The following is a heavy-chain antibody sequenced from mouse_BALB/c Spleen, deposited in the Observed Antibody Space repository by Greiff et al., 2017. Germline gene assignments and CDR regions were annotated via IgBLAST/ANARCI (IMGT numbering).Heavy chain of an antibody. J-gene: IGHJ3*01. D-gene: IGHD1-1*01. CDR1: GFTFSSYT. V-gene: IGHV5-9*03. Sequence: EVKLVESGGGLVKPGGSLKLSCAASGFTFSSYTMSWVRQTPEKRLEWVATISSGGGNTYYPDSVKGRFTISRDNAKNNLYLQMSSLRSEDTALYYCASYYGSSYWFACWGQGTLGTVSA. CDR2: ISSGGGNT. CDR3: ASYYGSSYWFAC.